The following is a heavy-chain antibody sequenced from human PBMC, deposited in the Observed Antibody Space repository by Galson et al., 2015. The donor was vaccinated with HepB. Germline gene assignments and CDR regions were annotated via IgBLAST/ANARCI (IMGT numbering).Heavy chain of an antibody. CDR2: ISHDGRNT. J-gene: IGHJ4*02. D-gene: IGHD6-19*01. CDR1: GFTFSSYS. V-gene: IGHV3-30*04. CDR3: ARERGAGWYEGNDY. Sequence: SLRLSCAASGFTFSSYSIHWVREAPGKGLEWVAIISHDGRNTYYAYSVKGRFTISRDNSTNTLYLQMNGLRSDDTAVYYCARERGAGWYEGNDYCGQGTRVVVSS.